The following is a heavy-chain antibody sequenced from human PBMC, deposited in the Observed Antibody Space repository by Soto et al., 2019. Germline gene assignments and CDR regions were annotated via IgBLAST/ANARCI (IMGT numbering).Heavy chain of an antibody. Sequence: SVEVSCKXSGGTFSSYAISWVRQAPGQGLEWMGGIIPIFGTANYAQKFQGRVTITADESTSTAYMELSSLRSEDTAVYYCARGIVVPAAIIHHYYYYGMDVWGQGTTVTVSS. CDR3: ARGIVVPAAIIHHYYYYGMDV. V-gene: IGHV1-69*13. D-gene: IGHD2-2*02. CDR2: IIPIFGTA. CDR1: GGTFSSYA. J-gene: IGHJ6*02.